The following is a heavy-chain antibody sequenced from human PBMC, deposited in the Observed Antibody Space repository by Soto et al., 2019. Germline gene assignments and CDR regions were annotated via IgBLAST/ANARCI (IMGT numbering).Heavy chain of an antibody. Sequence: GESVKISCXGSGYSFTSYWIGWVRQMPGKGLEWMGIIYPGDSDTRYSPSFQGQVTISADKSISTAYLQWSSLKASDTAMYYCASYPYYDSSGYYYWGQGTLVTVSS. V-gene: IGHV5-51*01. CDR3: ASYPYYDSSGYYY. CDR2: IYPGDSDT. CDR1: GYSFTSYW. D-gene: IGHD3-22*01. J-gene: IGHJ4*02.